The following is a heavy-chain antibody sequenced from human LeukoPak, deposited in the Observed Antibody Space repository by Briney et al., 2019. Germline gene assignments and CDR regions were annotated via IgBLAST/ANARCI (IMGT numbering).Heavy chain of an antibody. CDR3: ARDGGISGD. Sequence: SETLSLTCAVSGGSISSSTYYWGWIRQPPGKGLEWIGTIYYSGSTYYNPSLKSRVTISVDTSKNQFSLKLSSVTAADTAVYYCARDGGISGDWGQGTLVTVSS. V-gene: IGHV4-39*07. D-gene: IGHD1-20*01. CDR1: GGSISSSTYY. CDR2: IYYSGST. J-gene: IGHJ4*02.